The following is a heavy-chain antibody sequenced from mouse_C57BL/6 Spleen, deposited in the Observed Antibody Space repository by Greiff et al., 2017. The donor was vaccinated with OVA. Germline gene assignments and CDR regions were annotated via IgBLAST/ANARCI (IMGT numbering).Heavy chain of an antibody. V-gene: IGHV1-7*01. CDR2: INPSSGYT. CDR1: GYTFTSYW. Sequence: VQVVESGAELAKPGASVKLSCKASGYTFTSYWMHWVKQRPGQGLEWIGYINPSSGYTKYNQKFKDKATLTEDKSSSTAYMQLSSLTYEDSAVYYCERGYFDYWGQGTTLTVSS. J-gene: IGHJ2*01. CDR3: ERGYFDY.